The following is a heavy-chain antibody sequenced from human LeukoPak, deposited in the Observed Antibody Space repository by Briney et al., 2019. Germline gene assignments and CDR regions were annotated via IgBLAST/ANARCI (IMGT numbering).Heavy chain of an antibody. V-gene: IGHV3-23*01. D-gene: IGHD3-3*01. CDR2: ISGSGGST. Sequence: GSLRLSCAASGFTFSSYAMSWVRQAPGKGLEWVSAISGSGGSTYYADSVKGRFTISRDNSKNTLYLQMNSLRAEDTAVYYCAKDSPTYYDFWSGYNEFDYWGQGTLVTVSS. J-gene: IGHJ4*02. CDR3: AKDSPTYYDFWSGYNEFDY. CDR1: GFTFSSYA.